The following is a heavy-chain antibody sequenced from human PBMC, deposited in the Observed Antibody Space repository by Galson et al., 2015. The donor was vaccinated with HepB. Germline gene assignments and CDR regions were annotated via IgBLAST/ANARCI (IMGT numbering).Heavy chain of an antibody. Sequence: SVKVSCKASGYTFTSYAMNWVRQAPGQGLEWMGWINTNTGNPTYAQGFTGRFDLSMDTSVSTAYLEISSLKAEDTAVYYCARVGWIQVWLRPSVWNFDVWGRGTLVTVSS. V-gene: IGHV7-4-1*02. CDR2: INTNTGNP. J-gene: IGHJ2*01. CDR3: ARVGWIQVWLRPSVWNFDV. CDR1: GYTFTSYA. D-gene: IGHD5-18*01.